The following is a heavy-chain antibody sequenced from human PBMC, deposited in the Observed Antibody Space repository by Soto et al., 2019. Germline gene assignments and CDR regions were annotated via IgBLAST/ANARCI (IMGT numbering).Heavy chain of an antibody. CDR1: GGTFSSYA. CDR3: ARVATNWNVLYYFDY. J-gene: IGHJ4*02. CDR2: IIPICGTA. Sequence: QVQLVQSGAEVKKPGSSVKVSCKASGGTFSSYAISWVRQAPGQGLEWMGGIIPICGTANYAQKFQGRVTITADESTSTAYMELSSLRSEDTAVYYCARVATNWNVLYYFDYWGQGTLVTVSS. D-gene: IGHD1-20*01. V-gene: IGHV1-69*01.